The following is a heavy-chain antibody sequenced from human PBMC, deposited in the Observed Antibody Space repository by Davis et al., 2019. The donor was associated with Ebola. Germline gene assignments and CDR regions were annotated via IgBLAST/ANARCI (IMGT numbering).Heavy chain of an antibody. J-gene: IGHJ4*02. Sequence: KVSCKGSGYSFTNYWISWVRQMPGKGLEWMGRIDPSDSDTNYSPSFQGHVTISTDKSISTAYLQWSSLRASDTAMYYCARQEEWLNYYFDYWGQGTLVTVSS. V-gene: IGHV5-10-1*01. CDR2: IDPSDSDT. D-gene: IGHD5-12*01. CDR3: ARQEEWLNYYFDY. CDR1: GYSFTNYW.